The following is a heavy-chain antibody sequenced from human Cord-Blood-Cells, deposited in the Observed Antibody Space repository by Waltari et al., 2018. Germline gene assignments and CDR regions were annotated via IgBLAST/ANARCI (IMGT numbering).Heavy chain of an antibody. CDR3: AKDWHYGSGSYYDY. CDR1: GFTFSSFG. Sequence: QVQLVESGGGVVQPGRSLRLSCAASGFTFSSFGMPWVRPAPGKGLEWVAVIAYDGSNKYYADSVKGRFTISRDNSKNTLYLQMNSLRAEDTAVYYCAKDWHYGSGSYYDYWGQGTLVTVSS. V-gene: IGHV3-30*18. J-gene: IGHJ4*02. CDR2: IAYDGSNK. D-gene: IGHD3-10*01.